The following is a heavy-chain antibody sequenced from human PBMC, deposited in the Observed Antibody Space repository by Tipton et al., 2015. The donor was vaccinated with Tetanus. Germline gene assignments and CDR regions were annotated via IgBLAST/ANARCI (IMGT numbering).Heavy chain of an antibody. CDR3: APSRDSSGYFSTF. V-gene: IGHV3-53*01. CDR2: IYSGGST. CDR1: GLTVSINS. Sequence: SLRLSCAVSGLTVSINSMSWVRQAPGKGLEWVSVIYSGGSTYYGDSVKGRFTISRDNSKNTVYLQMNRLRADDTALYYCAPSRDSSGYFSTFWGQGTLVTVAS. D-gene: IGHD3-22*01. J-gene: IGHJ4*02.